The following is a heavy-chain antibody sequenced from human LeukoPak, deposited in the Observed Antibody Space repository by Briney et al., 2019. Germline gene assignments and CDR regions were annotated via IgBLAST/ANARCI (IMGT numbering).Heavy chain of an antibody. D-gene: IGHD4-17*01. V-gene: IGHV3-74*01. Sequence: GGSLRLSCAASGFTFSNYWMHWVRQAPGKGLVWVSLINSGGSSTNYADSVKGRFTIYRDNAKNTLYLQMNSLRAEDTAVYYCARDYGDAFDVWGQGTMVTVSS. CDR2: INSGGSST. CDR3: ARDYGDAFDV. CDR1: GFTFSNYW. J-gene: IGHJ3*01.